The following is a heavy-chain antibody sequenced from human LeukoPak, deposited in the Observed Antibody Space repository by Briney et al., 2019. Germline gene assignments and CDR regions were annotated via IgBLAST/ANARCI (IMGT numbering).Heavy chain of an antibody. V-gene: IGHV3-30*02. CDR3: AKEGDYYGSGSYRDGFDI. J-gene: IGHJ3*02. D-gene: IGHD3-10*01. Sequence: GGSLRLSCAASGFTFSTHGVHWVRQAPGKGLEWVAFIRYDGINKYYADSVKGRFTISRDSFKNTLYLQMNSLRPEDTAVYYCAKEGDYYGSGSYRDGFDIWGQGTRATVSS. CDR2: IRYDGINK. CDR1: GFTFSTHG.